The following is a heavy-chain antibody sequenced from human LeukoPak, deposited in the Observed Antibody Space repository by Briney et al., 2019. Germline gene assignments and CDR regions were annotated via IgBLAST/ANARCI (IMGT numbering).Heavy chain of an antibody. D-gene: IGHD6-19*01. Sequence: GGSLRLSCRTSGFTFGDHALSWFRQAPGKGLEWVGFIRSKVYGGTTEYAASVKGRVIISRDDSESIAYLQMNSLKIEDTAMYYCSRVSTSGSYGRFDALHIWSQGTMVTVSS. CDR2: IRSKVYGGTT. CDR3: SRVSTSGSYGRFDALHI. J-gene: IGHJ3*02. V-gene: IGHV3-49*03. CDR1: GFTFGDHA.